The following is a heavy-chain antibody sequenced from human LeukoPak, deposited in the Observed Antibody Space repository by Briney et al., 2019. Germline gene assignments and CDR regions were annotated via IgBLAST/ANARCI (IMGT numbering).Heavy chain of an antibody. V-gene: IGHV4-59*01. CDR1: GGSISSYY. Sequence: SETLSLTCTVSGGSISSYYWSWIRQPPGKGLEWIGYIYYSGSTNYNPSLKSRVTISIDTSKNQSSLNLSSVTAADTAVYYCARVVAVAGILSFDYWGQGTLVTVSS. CDR3: ARVVAVAGILSFDY. J-gene: IGHJ4*02. CDR2: IYYSGST. D-gene: IGHD6-19*01.